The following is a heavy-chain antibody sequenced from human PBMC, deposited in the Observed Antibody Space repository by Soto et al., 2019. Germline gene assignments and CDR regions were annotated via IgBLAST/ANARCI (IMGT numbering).Heavy chain of an antibody. J-gene: IGHJ3*01. V-gene: IGHV3-33*01. Sequence: QVQLVESGGGVVQPGRSLRLSCAASGFTFSSYGMHWVRQAPGKGLEWVAVIWYDGSNKYYADSVKGRFTISRDNSTNTLYLQRNRVRAEDMAVYYCARATGPWGGDSLQDAFDLWGQGTMVTVSS. CDR2: IWYDGSNK. CDR3: ARATGPWGGDSLQDAFDL. D-gene: IGHD2-21*02. CDR1: GFTFSSYG.